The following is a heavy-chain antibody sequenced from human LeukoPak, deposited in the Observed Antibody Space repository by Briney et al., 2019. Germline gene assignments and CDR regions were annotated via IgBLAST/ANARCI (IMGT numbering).Heavy chain of an antibody. D-gene: IGHD3-22*01. Sequence: PSETLSLTCTVSGGSISTYYWSWIRQPPGKGLEWIGSMNYSGSTNYKPSLKSRVTISVGTSKNQFSLKLSSVTAADTAVYYCARHAYYYDRSGSYEAFDIWGQGTMVTVSS. CDR1: GGSISTYY. CDR3: ARHAYYYDRSGSYEAFDI. J-gene: IGHJ3*02. V-gene: IGHV4-59*08. CDR2: MNYSGST.